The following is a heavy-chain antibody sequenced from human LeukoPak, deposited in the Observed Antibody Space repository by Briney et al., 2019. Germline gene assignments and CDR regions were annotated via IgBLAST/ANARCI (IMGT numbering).Heavy chain of an antibody. J-gene: IGHJ4*02. CDR1: GFTFSSYA. CDR3: APGPLFDY. Sequence: GRSLRLSCAASGFTFSSYAMHWVRQAPGKGLEWVAVISYDGSNKYYADSVKGRFTISRDNAKDSLYLQMNSLRAEDTALYYCAPGPLFDYWGQGTLVTVSS. V-gene: IGHV3-30*04. CDR2: ISYDGSNK.